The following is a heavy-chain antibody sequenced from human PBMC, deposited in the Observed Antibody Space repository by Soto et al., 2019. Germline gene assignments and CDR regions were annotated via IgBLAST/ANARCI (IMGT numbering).Heavy chain of an antibody. Sequence: EVQLVESGGGLVQPGGSLRLSCAASGFTFSNYDMHWVRQTTGKGLEWVSGIGIAGDTYYSGSVKGRFSISREDAKNSFYLQMNSLRAEDTAVYYCASGGLYICGQGTLVTVSS. CDR3: ASGGLYI. D-gene: IGHD3-16*01. J-gene: IGHJ4*02. CDR1: GFTFSNYD. V-gene: IGHV3-13*01. CDR2: IGIAGDT.